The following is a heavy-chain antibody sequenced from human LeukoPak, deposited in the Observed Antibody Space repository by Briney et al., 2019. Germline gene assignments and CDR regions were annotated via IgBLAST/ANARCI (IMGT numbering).Heavy chain of an antibody. CDR1: GFTYDDYG. CDR2: ISWNSGSV. Sequence: GGSLRLSCAASGFTYDDYGMHWVRQAPGKGLEWVSGISWNSGSVGYANSVKGRFTISRDNAKNSLYLQMINLRPEDTALYYCAIIPTAMVEYFQHWGQGTLVTVSS. V-gene: IGHV3-9*01. J-gene: IGHJ1*01. CDR3: AIIPTAMVEYFQH. D-gene: IGHD1-1*01.